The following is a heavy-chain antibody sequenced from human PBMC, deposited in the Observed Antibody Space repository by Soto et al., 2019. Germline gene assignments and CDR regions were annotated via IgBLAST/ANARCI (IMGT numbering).Heavy chain of an antibody. V-gene: IGHV4-34*01. D-gene: IGHD1-1*01. CDR1: GGSFSGYY. J-gene: IGHJ4*02. CDR3: ARERRPIFDY. CDR2: INYSGST. Sequence: SETLSLTCAVYGGSFSGYYWSWIRQPPGKGLEWIGDINYSGSTNYNPSLKSRVTISVDTSKNQFSLKLSSVTAADTAVYYCARERRPIFDYWGQGTLVTVSS.